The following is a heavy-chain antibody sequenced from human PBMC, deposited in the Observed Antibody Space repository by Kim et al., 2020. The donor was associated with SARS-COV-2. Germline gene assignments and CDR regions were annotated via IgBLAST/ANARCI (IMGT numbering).Heavy chain of an antibody. CDR3: ARASQQWLVLFSYYYYYGMDV. Sequence: GGSLRLSCAASGFTFRRYWISLFLQSQVKVLELVAYIRHDGMGKYYVDAVTDRLTISTVNAKNSLSLQMNRTRDAAPSVYYYARASQQWLVLFSYYYYYGMDVWGQGTTVPVSS. D-gene: IGHD6-19*01. CDR2: IRHDGMGK. V-gene: IGHV3-7*05. CDR1: GFTFRRYW. J-gene: IGHJ6*02.